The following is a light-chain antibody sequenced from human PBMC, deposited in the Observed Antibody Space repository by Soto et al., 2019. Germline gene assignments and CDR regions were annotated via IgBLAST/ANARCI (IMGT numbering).Light chain of an antibody. CDR3: QEYNSYSRT. Sequence: DIQMTQSPSTLSASVGDRVTITCRASQNISPWLAWYQQKPGKAPKLLIYAASSLESGVTSRFSGRGSGTEFTLTISSLQPDGSAIYYCQEYNSYSRTFGQGTKVEIK. V-gene: IGKV1-5*03. J-gene: IGKJ1*01. CDR2: AAS. CDR1: QNISPW.